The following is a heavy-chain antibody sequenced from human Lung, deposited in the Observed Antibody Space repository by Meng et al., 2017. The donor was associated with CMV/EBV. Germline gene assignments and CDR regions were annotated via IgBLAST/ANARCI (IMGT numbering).Heavy chain of an antibody. J-gene: IGHJ6*01. D-gene: IGHD2-2*02. V-gene: IGHV3-23*03. CDR1: VFTFSSYA. CDR3: AKPIQGTYGMDV. CDR2: IYSGGSST. Sequence: ESXKISXAASVFTFSSYAISWVRQAPGKGLEWVSVIYSGGSSTYYADSVKGRFTISRDNSKNTLYLQMNSLSAEDTAVYYCAKPIQGTYGMDVWGQGTTVTVSS.